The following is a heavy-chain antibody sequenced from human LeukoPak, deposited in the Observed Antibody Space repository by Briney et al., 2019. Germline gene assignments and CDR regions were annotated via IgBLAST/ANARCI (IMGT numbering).Heavy chain of an antibody. CDR2: IDTAADT. CDR1: GFTFSSYD. V-gene: IGHV3-13*01. D-gene: IGHD3-22*01. J-gene: IGHJ4*02. Sequence: PGGSLRLSYAASGFTFSSYDMHWVRQATGKGLEWVSTIDTAADTYDPDSVKGRFTISRDNSKNTLYLQMNSLRAEDTAVYYCAKASYYDSCGYSYDYWGQGTLVTVSS. CDR3: AKASYYDSCGYSYDY.